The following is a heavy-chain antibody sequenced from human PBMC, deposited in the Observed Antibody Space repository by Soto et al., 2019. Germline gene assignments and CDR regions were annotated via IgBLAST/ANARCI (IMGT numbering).Heavy chain of an antibody. D-gene: IGHD5-12*01. CDR3: ARGGYSGYDSGY. CDR2: IIPILGIA. CDR1: GGTFSSYT. V-gene: IGHV1-69*02. J-gene: IGHJ4*02. Sequence: QVQLVQSGAEVQKPGSSVKVSCKASGGTFSSYTISWVRQAPGQGLEWMGRIIPILGIANYAQKFQGRVTITADKSTSTAYMELSSLRSEDTAVYYCARGGYSGYDSGYWGQGTLVTVSS.